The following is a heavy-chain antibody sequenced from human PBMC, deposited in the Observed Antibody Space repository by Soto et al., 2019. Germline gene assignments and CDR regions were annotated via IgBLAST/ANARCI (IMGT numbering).Heavy chain of an antibody. Sequence: PGGSLRLSCAASGFTFTRYSMNWVRQAPGKGLEWVSSISSTTNYIYYTDSMKGRFTVSRDNAKNSVYLEMNSLSAEDTAVYYCARESEDLTSNFDYWGQGTLVTVSS. CDR2: ISSTTNYI. CDR1: GFTFTRYS. J-gene: IGHJ4*02. V-gene: IGHV3-21*01. CDR3: ARESEDLTSNFDY.